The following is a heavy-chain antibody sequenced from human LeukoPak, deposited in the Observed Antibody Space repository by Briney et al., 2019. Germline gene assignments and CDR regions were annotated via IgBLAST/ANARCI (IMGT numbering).Heavy chain of an antibody. D-gene: IGHD2-2*01. V-gene: IGHV3-30*03. J-gene: IGHJ4*02. CDR2: ISYDGSNK. CDR1: GFTFSSYS. Sequence: GGSLRLSCAASGFTFSSYSMNWVRQAPGKGLEWVAVISYDGSNKYYADSVKGRFTISRDNSKNTLYLQMNSLRAEDTAVYYCARDLEDVVVPAATRSDVFDYWGQGTLVTVSS. CDR3: ARDLEDVVVPAATRSDVFDY.